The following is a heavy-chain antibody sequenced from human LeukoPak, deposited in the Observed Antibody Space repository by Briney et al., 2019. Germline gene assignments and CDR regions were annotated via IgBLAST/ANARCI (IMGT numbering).Heavy chain of an antibody. CDR3: ARDGGSAMPFDY. Sequence: GGSLRLSCAASGFIFNTYSMNWVRQAPGKGLEWVSYISSSSNTIYYADSVKGRFTISRDNAKNSLYLQMNSLRAEDTAVYYCARDGGSAMPFDYWGQGTLVTVSS. V-gene: IGHV3-48*04. D-gene: IGHD2-2*01. CDR2: ISSSSNTI. CDR1: GFIFNTYS. J-gene: IGHJ4*02.